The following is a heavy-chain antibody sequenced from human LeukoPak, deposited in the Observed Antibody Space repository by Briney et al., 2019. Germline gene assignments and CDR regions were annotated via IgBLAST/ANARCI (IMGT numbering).Heavy chain of an antibody. CDR3: AKDKLGYCTNGVCYTAGFFDY. J-gene: IGHJ4*02. D-gene: IGHD2-8*01. V-gene: IGHV3-74*01. CDR2: IDRDGSRI. CDR1: GFTFSSYW. Sequence: GGSLRLSCAVSGFTFSSYWMHWVRQAPGKGLVWVSRIDRDGSRINYADSVKGRFTISRDNGKNTLFLQMNSLRAEDTALYYCAKDKLGYCTNGVCYTAGFFDYWGQGTLVTVSS.